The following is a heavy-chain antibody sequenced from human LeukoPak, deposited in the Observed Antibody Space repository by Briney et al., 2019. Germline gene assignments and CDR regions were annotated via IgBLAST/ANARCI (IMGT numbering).Heavy chain of an antibody. CDR2: ISYDGSNK. CDR1: GFTFSSYA. Sequence: GGSLRLSCAASGFTFSSYAMHWVRQAPGKGLEWVAVISYDGSNKYYADSVKGRFTISRDNSKNTLYLQMNSLGAEDTAVYYCARGTIVATIHADYWGQGTLVTVSS. J-gene: IGHJ4*02. V-gene: IGHV3-30-3*01. D-gene: IGHD5-12*01. CDR3: ARGTIVATIHADY.